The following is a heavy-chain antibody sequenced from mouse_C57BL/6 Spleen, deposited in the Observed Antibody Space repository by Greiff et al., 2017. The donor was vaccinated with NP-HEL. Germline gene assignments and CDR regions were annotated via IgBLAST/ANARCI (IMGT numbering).Heavy chain of an antibody. J-gene: IGHJ3*01. Sequence: QVQLQQSGPELVKPGASVKISCKASGYSFTSYYIHWVKQRPGQGLEWIGWIYPGSGNTKYNEKFKGKATLTADTSSSTAYMQLSSLTSEDSAVYYCARSYGYDLAWFAYWGQGTLVTVSA. CDR2: IYPGSGNT. V-gene: IGHV1-66*01. CDR1: GYSFTSYY. D-gene: IGHD2-2*01. CDR3: ARSYGYDLAWFAY.